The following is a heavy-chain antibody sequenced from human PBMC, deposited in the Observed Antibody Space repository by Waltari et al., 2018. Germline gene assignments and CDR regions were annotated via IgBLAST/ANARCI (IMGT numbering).Heavy chain of an antibody. D-gene: IGHD4-17*01. V-gene: IGHV1-69*10. CDR1: GGTFSSYA. Sequence: KVSCKASGGTFSSYAISWVRQAPGQGLEWMGGIIPILGIPNYAQKFPGRVTITADESTSTAYMELSSLRSEDTAVYYCARDSPFYLRSTNEDYYYYMDVWGKGTTVTVSS. J-gene: IGHJ6*03. CDR3: ARDSPFYLRSTNEDYYYYMDV. CDR2: IIPILGIP.